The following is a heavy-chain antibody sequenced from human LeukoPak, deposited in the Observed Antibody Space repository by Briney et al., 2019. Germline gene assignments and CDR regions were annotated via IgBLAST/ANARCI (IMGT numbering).Heavy chain of an antibody. J-gene: IGHJ5*02. CDR3: ARRPVRGNWFDP. V-gene: IGHV3-23*01. CDR2: LSGSGGST. Sequence: QPGGSLRLSCAASGFTFSSYAMIWVRQAPGKGREWVSTLSGSGGSTYYADPVKGRFTSSRDNSKNTLYLQMNSLRAEDTAVYYCARRPVRGNWFDPWGQGTLVTVSS. CDR1: GFTFSSYA. D-gene: IGHD3-10*01.